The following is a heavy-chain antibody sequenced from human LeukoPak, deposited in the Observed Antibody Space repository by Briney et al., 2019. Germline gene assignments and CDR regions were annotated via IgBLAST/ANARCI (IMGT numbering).Heavy chain of an antibody. D-gene: IGHD6-13*01. V-gene: IGHV3-30*04. CDR3: ARGLHDRSWYGAH. CDR1: GFTFSDYT. Sequence: GGSLRLSCAASGFTFSDYTMQWVRQAPGKGLEWVALLPPDGSYQYYADALQGRFTISRDNFKNALYLQMNSLSLEDTAVYYCARGLHDRSWYGAHWGQGTLLSVSS. J-gene: IGHJ4*02. CDR2: LPPDGSYQ.